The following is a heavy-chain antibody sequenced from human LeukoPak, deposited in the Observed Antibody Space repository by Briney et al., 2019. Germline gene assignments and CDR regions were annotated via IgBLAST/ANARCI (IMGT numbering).Heavy chain of an antibody. CDR3: ERLALKSGDHPV. D-gene: IGHD2-21*01. V-gene: IGHV4-39*01. CDR2: IYYSGKT. J-gene: IGHJ4*02. Sequence: PSETLSLTCTVSGGSITTSSSYWAWVRQPPGKGLEWIGEIYYSGKTYYNPSFKSRLTISVDTSKNQFSLSLSSLTAADTGVFYCERLALKSGDHPVWGQGSLVIVSS. CDR1: GGSITTSSSY.